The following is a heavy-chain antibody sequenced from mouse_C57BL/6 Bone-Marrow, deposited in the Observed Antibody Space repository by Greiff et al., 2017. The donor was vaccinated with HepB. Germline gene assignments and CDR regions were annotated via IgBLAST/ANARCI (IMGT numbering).Heavy chain of an antibody. CDR3: ARYGYPYATDY. Sequence: VKLQQSGAELVKPGASVKISCKASGYAFSSYWMNWVKQRPGKGLEWIGQIYPGDGDTNYNGKFKGKATLTADKSSSTAYMQLSSLTSEDSAVYFCARYGYPYATDYWGQGTSVTVSS. CDR2: IYPGDGDT. CDR1: GYAFSSYW. D-gene: IGHD2-2*01. V-gene: IGHV1-80*01. J-gene: IGHJ4*01.